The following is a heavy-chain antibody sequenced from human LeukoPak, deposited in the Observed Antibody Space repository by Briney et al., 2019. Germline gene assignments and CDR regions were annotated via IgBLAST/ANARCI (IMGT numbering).Heavy chain of an antibody. Sequence: GGSLRLSCAASGFTFNNYAMNWVRQAPGKGLEWVSSISESGDKTDYADSVKGRFTISRDNSRNTLYLQMNSLRAEDTALCYCAKQWVDCWGQGTLVTVSS. CDR1: GFTFNNYA. J-gene: IGHJ4*02. V-gene: IGHV3-23*01. D-gene: IGHD6-19*01. CDR2: ISESGDKT. CDR3: AKQWVDC.